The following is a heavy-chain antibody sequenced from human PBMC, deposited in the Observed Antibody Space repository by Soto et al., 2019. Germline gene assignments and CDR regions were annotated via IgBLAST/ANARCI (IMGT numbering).Heavy chain of an antibody. CDR3: ARHDEISRYETGLDI. Sequence: QVQLQESGPGLVKPSETLSLTCTVSGGSISGYYYSWIREPPGKGLEYVGYIFYPGATNYNPSLKSRVPTSMDISKNHVSLHLRSVTVADTAKYFSARHDEISRYETGLDIWGQGTTVSVS. CDR2: IFYPGAT. D-gene: IGHD1-20*01. V-gene: IGHV4-59*08. J-gene: IGHJ6*02. CDR1: GGSISGYY.